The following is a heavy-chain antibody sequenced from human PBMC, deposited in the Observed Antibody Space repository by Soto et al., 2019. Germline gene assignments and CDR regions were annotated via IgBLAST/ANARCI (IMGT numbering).Heavy chain of an antibody. V-gene: IGHV3-23*01. D-gene: IGHD6-13*01. J-gene: IGHJ4*02. CDR3: AKGPRGSSSRYSDY. Sequence: GSLRLSCAASGFTFSNYAMSWVRQAPGKGLEWVSVISGSGGSTYYADSVKGRFTISRDNSKNTLYLQMNSLRAEDTAVYYCAKGPRGSSSRYSDYWGQGTLVTVSS. CDR1: GFTFSNYA. CDR2: ISGSGGST.